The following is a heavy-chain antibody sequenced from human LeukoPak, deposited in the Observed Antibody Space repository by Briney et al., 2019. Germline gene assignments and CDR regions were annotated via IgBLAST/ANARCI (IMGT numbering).Heavy chain of an antibody. J-gene: IGHJ3*02. D-gene: IGHD3-10*01. CDR1: GFTFSSYA. CDR3: ARDDRGIPGAFDI. V-gene: IGHV3-30-3*01. CDR2: ISYDGSNR. Sequence: PGGSLRLSCAASGFTFSSYAMHWVRQAPGKGLEWVAVISYDGSNRYYADSVKGRFTISRDNSKNTLYLQMNSLRAEDTAVYYCARDDRGIPGAFDIWGQGTMVTVSS.